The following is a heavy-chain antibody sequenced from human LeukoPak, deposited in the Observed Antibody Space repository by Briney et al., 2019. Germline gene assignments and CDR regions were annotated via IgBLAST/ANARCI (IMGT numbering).Heavy chain of an antibody. CDR3: AKVAVGFIFDD. CDR2: ISGSGGST. CDR1: GCTFSSYS. D-gene: IGHD1-26*01. V-gene: IGHV3-23*01. J-gene: IGHJ4*02. Sequence: GGSLTLSCAASGCTFSSYSMSWVRQAPGKGLEWVSAISGSGGSTYYADSVKGRFTIFSTNTKKTPYMQMNSPRAEATALYCFAKVAVGFIFDDWGQGTLVTVCS.